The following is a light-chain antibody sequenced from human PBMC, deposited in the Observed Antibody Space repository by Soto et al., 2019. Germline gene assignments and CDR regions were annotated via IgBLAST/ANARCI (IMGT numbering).Light chain of an antibody. CDR2: KAS. J-gene: IGKJ2*01. V-gene: IGKV1-5*03. CDR1: QSLSSW. Sequence: DIQMTQSPSTLSASVGDRVTITCRASQSLSSWLAWYQQKPGKAPKLLIYKASTLESGVPSRFSGSGSGTEFTLTISSLQPDDFATYYCQQYNGTFGQGTKLEIK. CDR3: QQYNGT.